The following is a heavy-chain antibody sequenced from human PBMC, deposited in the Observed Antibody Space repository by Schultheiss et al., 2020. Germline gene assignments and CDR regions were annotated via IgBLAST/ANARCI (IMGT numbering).Heavy chain of an antibody. D-gene: IGHD1-26*01. CDR3: ARDRWSWGAFDV. CDR1: GFSFSDYS. CDR2: ISSSSSSL. J-gene: IGHJ3*01. V-gene: IGHV3-48*01. Sequence: GESLKISCAASGFSFSDYSMNWVRQAPGKGLEWISCISSSSSSLYYADSVMGRFSISRDNAKNSLYLQMNSLRAEDTAIYYCARDRWSWGAFDVWGQGTMVTVSS.